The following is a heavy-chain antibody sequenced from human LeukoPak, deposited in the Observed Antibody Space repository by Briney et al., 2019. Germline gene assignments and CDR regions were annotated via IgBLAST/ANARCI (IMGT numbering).Heavy chain of an antibody. CDR2: ISGSGGST. CDR1: GSTFSSYA. D-gene: IGHD3-22*01. Sequence: GGSLGLSCAASGSTFSSYAMSWVRQAPGKGLEWVSVISGSGGSTYYADSVKGRFTISRDNSKNTLYLQMNSLRAEDTAIYCCAKDSSYYYDSTGYCDNWGQGTLVTVSS. CDR3: AKDSSYYYDSTGYCDN. J-gene: IGHJ4*02. V-gene: IGHV3-23*01.